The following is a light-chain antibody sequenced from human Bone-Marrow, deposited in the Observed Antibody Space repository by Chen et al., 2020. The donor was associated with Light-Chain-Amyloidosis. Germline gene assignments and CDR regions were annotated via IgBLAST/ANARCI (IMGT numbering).Light chain of an antibody. J-gene: IGLJ3*02. V-gene: IGLV3-21*02. CDR3: QVWDRSSDRPV. CDR2: DDS. Sequence: SYVLTQPSSVPVAPGQTPTIACGGNNIGSTSVHWYQQTPGQAPLLVVYDDSDRPSGIPERLSGSNSGNTAPLTISRVEAGYEADYYCQVWDRSSDRPVFGGGTKLTVL. CDR1: NIGSTS.